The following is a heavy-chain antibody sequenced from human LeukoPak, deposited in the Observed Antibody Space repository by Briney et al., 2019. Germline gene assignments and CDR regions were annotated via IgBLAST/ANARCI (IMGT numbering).Heavy chain of an antibody. CDR3: AKDQYDYVRGEFDY. D-gene: IGHD3-16*01. V-gene: IGHV3-30*18. CDR1: GFTFSSYD. Sequence: GGSLRLSCAASGFTFSSYDMHWVRQAPGKGLEWVAVISYDGNDKHYADSVKGRFTISRDNSKNTLYLQMNSLRVEDTAVYYCAKDQYDYVRGEFDYWGQGTLVTVSS. J-gene: IGHJ4*02. CDR2: ISYDGNDK.